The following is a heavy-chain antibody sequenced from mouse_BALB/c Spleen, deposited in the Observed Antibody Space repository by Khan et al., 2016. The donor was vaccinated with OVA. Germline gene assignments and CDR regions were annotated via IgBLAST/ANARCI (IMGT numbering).Heavy chain of an antibody. Sequence: VQLQQSGPELVKPGASVKISCKASGYSFTGYFMNWVMQSHGKSLEWIGRINPHIGETLYNQKFKGKATLTVDESSRTAHMELRSLASEDSAVDYCARKNGSDFYYWGQGTTLTVSS. CDR2: INPHIGET. CDR1: GYSFTGYF. V-gene: IGHV1-20*02. J-gene: IGHJ2*01. D-gene: IGHD1-1*01. CDR3: ARKNGSDFYY.